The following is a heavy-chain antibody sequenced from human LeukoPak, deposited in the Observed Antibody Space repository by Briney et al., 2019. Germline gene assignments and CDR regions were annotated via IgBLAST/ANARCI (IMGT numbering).Heavy chain of an antibody. CDR1: GGTFSSYA. V-gene: IGHV1-69*05. J-gene: IGHJ6*03. CDR2: IIPIFGTA. CDR3: ARAVGYYDSSGYDYYYYYMDV. D-gene: IGHD3-22*01. Sequence: ASVKVSCKASGGTFSSYAISWVRQAPGRGLEWMGGIIPIFGTANYAQKFQGRVTITTDESTSTAYMELSSLRSEDTAVYYCARAVGYYDSSGYDYYYYYMDVWGKGTTVTVSS.